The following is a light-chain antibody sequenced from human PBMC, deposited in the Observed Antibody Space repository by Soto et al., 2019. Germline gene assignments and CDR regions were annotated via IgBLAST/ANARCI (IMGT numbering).Light chain of an antibody. CDR3: QQYDNSPIT. J-gene: IGKJ5*01. CDR1: QTVRSN. CDR2: GAS. V-gene: IGKV3-20*01. Sequence: EVVMTQAPVTLSVSPGDRVTLSCRASQTVRSNLVWYQQKPGQAPRVLIHGASSRATGIPDRFSGTGSETDFTLTISRLEPEDFAVYYCQQYDNSPITFGQGTRLEIK.